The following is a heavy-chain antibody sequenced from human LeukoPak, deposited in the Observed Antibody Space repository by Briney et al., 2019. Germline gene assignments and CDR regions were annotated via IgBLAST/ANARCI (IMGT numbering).Heavy chain of an antibody. V-gene: IGHV3-74*01. CDR1: GFRFSSSW. J-gene: IGHJ4*02. D-gene: IGHD5-24*01. CDR2: INGDGSST. CDR3: ARTDNLDY. Sequence: GGSLRLSCAASGFRFSSSWMHWVRQGPGKGLVWVSRINGDGSSTTYADSVQGRFTISRDNAKNTLYLQMNSLRAEDTAVYYCARTDNLDYWGQGSLVTVTS.